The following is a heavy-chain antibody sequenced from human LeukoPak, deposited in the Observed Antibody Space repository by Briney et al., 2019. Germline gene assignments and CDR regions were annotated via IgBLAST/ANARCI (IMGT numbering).Heavy chain of an antibody. D-gene: IGHD6-13*01. J-gene: IGHJ4*02. Sequence: GRSLRLSYAASGFTVSSNYMSWVRQAPGKGLEWVSCVYSGSSRDYADYVKGRFTISRDNSKDTLYLQLNRLRAEDTAVYYCARGLGMGYFDYWGQGTLVTVSS. V-gene: IGHV3-66*01. CDR1: GFTVSSNY. CDR3: ARGLGMGYFDY. CDR2: VYSGSSR.